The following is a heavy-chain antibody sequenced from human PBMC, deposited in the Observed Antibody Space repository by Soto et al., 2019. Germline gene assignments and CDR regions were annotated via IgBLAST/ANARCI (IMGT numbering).Heavy chain of an antibody. Sequence: QLQLQESCPGLVKPSETLSLTCTVSGGSISSSSYYWGWIRQPPGKGLEWIGSIYYSGSTYYNPSLKSRVTRSVDTSKNQFSLKLSSVTAADTAVYYCARHFAPYYDETDFWGQGTLVTVSS. CDR1: GGSISSSSYY. CDR3: ARHFAPYYDETDF. J-gene: IGHJ4*02. V-gene: IGHV4-39*01. CDR2: IYYSGST. D-gene: IGHD3-22*01.